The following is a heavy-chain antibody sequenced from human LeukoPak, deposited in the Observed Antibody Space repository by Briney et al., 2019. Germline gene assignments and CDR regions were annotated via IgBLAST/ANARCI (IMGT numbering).Heavy chain of an antibody. D-gene: IGHD5-18*01. J-gene: IGHJ4*02. CDR1: GISLSTSGMC. V-gene: IGHV2-70*01. CDR3: ARIEYSYGLFYFDY. Sequence: SGPTLVKPTQTLTLTCTFSGISLSTSGMCVSWIRQPPGKALEWLAPIDWDDDKYYSTSLNTRLTISKDTSKKQVVLTLTNMDHVDTATYYCARIEYSYGLFYFDYWGQGTLVTVSS. CDR2: IDWDDDK.